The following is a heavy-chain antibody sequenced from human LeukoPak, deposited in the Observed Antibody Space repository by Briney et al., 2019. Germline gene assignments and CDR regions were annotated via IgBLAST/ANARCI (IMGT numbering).Heavy chain of an antibody. CDR3: ARALLTGGRYYFDS. V-gene: IGHV3-23*01. CDR2: IGSDTTST. J-gene: IGHJ4*02. Sequence: GESLRLSCVASGFSFSNYAMSWVRQAPGKGLEWVSAIGSDTTSTYYADSVKGRFVISRDNSKNTLYLQMNSLRAEETAVYYCARALLTGGRYYFDSWGQGTLVTVSS. CDR1: GFSFSNYA. D-gene: IGHD7-27*01.